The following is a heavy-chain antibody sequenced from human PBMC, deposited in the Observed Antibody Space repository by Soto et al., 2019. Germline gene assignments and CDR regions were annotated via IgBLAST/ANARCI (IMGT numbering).Heavy chain of an antibody. V-gene: IGHV3-30*18. J-gene: IGHJ4*02. Sequence: GGSLRLSCAASGFTFSSYGMHWVRQAPGKGLEWVAVISYDGSNKYYADSVKGRFTISRDNSKNTLYLQMNNLRAEDTAVDYCAKEGYCSGGSCYVQKEYYFDYWGQGTLVTVSS. CDR3: AKEGYCSGGSCYVQKEYYFDY. CDR2: ISYDGSNK. D-gene: IGHD2-15*01. CDR1: GFTFSSYG.